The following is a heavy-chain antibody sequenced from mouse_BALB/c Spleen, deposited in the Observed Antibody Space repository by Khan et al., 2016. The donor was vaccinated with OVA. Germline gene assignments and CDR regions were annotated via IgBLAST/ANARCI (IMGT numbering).Heavy chain of an antibody. CDR2: ISSGSSTI. Sequence: EVELVESGGGLAQTGGSRKLSCAASGFTFSSFGMHWVRQAPEKGLEWVAYISSGSSTIYYADTVKGRFTISRDNPKNTLFLQMTSLRSEDTAMYYCARTGYYYFDYWGQGTTLTVSS. D-gene: IGHD2-3*01. J-gene: IGHJ2*01. V-gene: IGHV5-17*02. CDR3: ARTGYYYFDY. CDR1: GFTFSSFG.